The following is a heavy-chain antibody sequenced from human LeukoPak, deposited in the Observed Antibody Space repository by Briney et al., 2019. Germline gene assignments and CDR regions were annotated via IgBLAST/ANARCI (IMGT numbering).Heavy chain of an antibody. CDR1: GFTFGDYG. CDR2: IRKKAHDWTP. J-gene: IGHJ4*02. Sequence: PGRSLRLSCTTSGFTFGDYGFNWVRQAPGKGLEWVGFIRKKAHDWTPQYAASVQGRFTISRDDSKGIADLEMNSLKTEDKAVYYCTRAGGYDNYLDYGAQGPRVTVSS. V-gene: IGHV3-49*04. D-gene: IGHD5-12*01. CDR3: TRAGGYDNYLDY.